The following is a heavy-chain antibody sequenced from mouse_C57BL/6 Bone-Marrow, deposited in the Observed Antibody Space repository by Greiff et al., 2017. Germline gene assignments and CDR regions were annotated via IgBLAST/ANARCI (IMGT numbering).Heavy chain of an antibody. CDR3: AREDYKYGGAWFAY. V-gene: IGHV5-17*01. J-gene: IGHJ3*01. D-gene: IGHD2-4*01. Sequence: EVHLVESGGGLVKPGGSLKLSCAASGFTFSDYGMHWVRQAPEKGLEWVAYISSGSSTIYYAVTVKGRFTISRDNAKNTLFLQMTSLRYEDTARYYGAREDYKYGGAWFAYWGQGTLVTVSA. CDR2: ISSGSSTI. CDR1: GFTFSDYG.